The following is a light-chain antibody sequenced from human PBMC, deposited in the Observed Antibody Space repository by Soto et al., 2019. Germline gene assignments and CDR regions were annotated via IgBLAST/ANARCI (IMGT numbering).Light chain of an antibody. CDR1: ESLLHSNGYTY. J-gene: IGKJ1*01. CDR2: LAS. Sequence: DIVMTQSPLSLPVTPGESASISCRSSESLLHSNGYTYLDWYLLKPGQSPQLLIYLASNRASGVPDRFSGSGSGTDFTLKISRVEAEDVGIYSCMQSIHTRTFGQGTKVEIK. V-gene: IGKV2-28*01. CDR3: MQSIHTRT.